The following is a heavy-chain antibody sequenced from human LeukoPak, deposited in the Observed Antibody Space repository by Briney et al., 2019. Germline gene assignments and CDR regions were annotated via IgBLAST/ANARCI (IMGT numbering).Heavy chain of an antibody. D-gene: IGHD5-24*01. J-gene: IGHJ3*02. CDR1: GGSISSYY. CDR3: ARDSGEMATVYGAFDI. CDR2: IYYSGST. Sequence: PSETLSLTCTVSGGSISSYYWSWIRQPPGKGLEWIGYIYYSGSTNYNPSLKSRVTISVDTSKNQFSLKLSSVTAADTAVYYCARDSGEMATVYGAFDIWGQGTMVTVSS. V-gene: IGHV4-59*12.